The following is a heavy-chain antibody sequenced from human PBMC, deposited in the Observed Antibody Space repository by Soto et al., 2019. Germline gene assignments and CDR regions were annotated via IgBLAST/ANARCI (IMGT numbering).Heavy chain of an antibody. D-gene: IGHD3-10*01. J-gene: IGHJ4*02. CDR1: GGSISSYY. V-gene: IGHV4-4*07. Sequence: SETLSLTCTVSGGSISSYYWTWIRQPSGKGLEWIGRIYTSGSTNYNPSLKSRVTMSVDTSKNQFSLKLSSVTAADTAVYYCARDLKFGKADYWGQGSQVTVSS. CDR2: IYTSGST. CDR3: ARDLKFGKADY.